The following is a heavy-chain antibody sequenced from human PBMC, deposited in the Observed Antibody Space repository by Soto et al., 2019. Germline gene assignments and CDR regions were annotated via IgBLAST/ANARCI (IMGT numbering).Heavy chain of an antibody. Sequence: QVQLVESGGGVVQPGRSLRLSCAASGFTFSSYGMHWVRQAPGKGLEWVAVISYDGSNKYYADSVKGRFTISRDNSKNTLYLQMYSLRAEDTAVYYCAKDRGSWEFDPWGQGTLVTVSS. J-gene: IGHJ5*02. V-gene: IGHV3-30*18. D-gene: IGHD1-26*01. CDR3: AKDRGSWEFDP. CDR1: GFTFSSYG. CDR2: ISYDGSNK.